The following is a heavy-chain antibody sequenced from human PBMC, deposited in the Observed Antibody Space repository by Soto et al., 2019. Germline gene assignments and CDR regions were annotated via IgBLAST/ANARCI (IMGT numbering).Heavy chain of an antibody. CDR2: IYYSGST. CDR1: GGSISSYY. D-gene: IGHD2-2*02. J-gene: IGHJ4*02. CDR3: ARGYLY. V-gene: IGHV4-59*01. Sequence: QVQLQESGPGLVKPSETLSITCTVSGGSISSYYWSWIRQPPGKGLEWIGYIYYSGSTNYNPSLKSRVTISVDTSKNQFSLKLSSVTAADTAVYYCARGYLYWGQATLLTVSS.